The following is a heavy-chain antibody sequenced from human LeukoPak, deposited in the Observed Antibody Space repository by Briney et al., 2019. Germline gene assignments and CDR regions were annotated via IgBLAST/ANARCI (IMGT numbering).Heavy chain of an antibody. Sequence: GGSLRLSCAASGFTFSSYSTNWVRQAPGKGLEWVSSISSSSSYIYYADSVKGRFTISRDNAKNSLYLQMNSLRAEDTAVYYCAREPMNSGGFDYWGQGTLVTVSS. CDR1: GFTFSSYS. V-gene: IGHV3-21*01. CDR2: ISSSSSYI. D-gene: IGHD2-15*01. J-gene: IGHJ4*02. CDR3: AREPMNSGGFDY.